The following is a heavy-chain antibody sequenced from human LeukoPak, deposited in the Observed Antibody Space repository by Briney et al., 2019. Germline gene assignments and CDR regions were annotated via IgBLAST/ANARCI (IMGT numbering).Heavy chain of an antibody. CDR2: IIPIFGTA. Sequence: GASVKVSCKASGGTFSSYAISWVRQAPGQGLEWMGGIIPIFGTANYAQKFQGRVTITADESTSTAYMELSSLRSEDTAVYYCARDPLWFGDLLNAFDIWGQGTMVTVSS. D-gene: IGHD3-10*01. CDR3: ARDPLWFGDLLNAFDI. V-gene: IGHV1-69*13. CDR1: GGTFSSYA. J-gene: IGHJ3*02.